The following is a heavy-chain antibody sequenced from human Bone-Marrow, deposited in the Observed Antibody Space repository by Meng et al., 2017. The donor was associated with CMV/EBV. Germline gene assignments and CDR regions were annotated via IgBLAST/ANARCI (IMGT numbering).Heavy chain of an antibody. V-gene: IGHV3-21*01. J-gene: IGHJ4*02. D-gene: IGHD3-3*01. CDR3: ARSYYDFWSGDGYFDY. CDR1: GFTFSSYS. CDR2: ISSSSSYI. Sequence: GGSLRLSCAASGFTFSSYSMNWVRQAPGKGLEWVSSISSSSSYIYYADSVKGRFTISRDNAKNSLYLQMNSLRAEDTAVYYCARSYYDFWSGDGYFDYWGQGTLVTVFS.